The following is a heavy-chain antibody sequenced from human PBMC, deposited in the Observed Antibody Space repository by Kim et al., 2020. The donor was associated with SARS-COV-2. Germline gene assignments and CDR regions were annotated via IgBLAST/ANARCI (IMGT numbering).Heavy chain of an antibody. V-gene: IGHV1-24*01. CDR3: ATSPSIVAASWFDL. CDR1: GYTLTELS. D-gene: IGHD6-13*01. J-gene: IGHJ5*02. Sequence: ASVKVSCKVSGYTLTELSMHWVRQAPGKGLEWMGGFDPEDGETIYAQKFQGRVTMTEDTSTDTAYMELSSLRSEDTAVYYCATSPSIVAASWFDLWGQGTLVTVSS. CDR2: FDPEDGET.